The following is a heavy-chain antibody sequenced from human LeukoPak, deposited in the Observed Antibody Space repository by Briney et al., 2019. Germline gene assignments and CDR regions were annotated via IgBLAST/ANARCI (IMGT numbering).Heavy chain of an antibody. CDR2: ISGSGGST. D-gene: IGHD3-10*01. CDR3: AKNYYGSGSNVGYFDY. J-gene: IGHJ4*02. Sequence: GGSLRLSCAASGFTFSDHYMDWVRQAPGKGLEWVSAISGSGGSTYYADSVKGRFTISRDNSKNTLYLQMNSLRAEDTAVYYCAKNYYGSGSNVGYFDYWGQGTLVTVSS. V-gene: IGHV3-23*01. CDR1: GFTFSDHY.